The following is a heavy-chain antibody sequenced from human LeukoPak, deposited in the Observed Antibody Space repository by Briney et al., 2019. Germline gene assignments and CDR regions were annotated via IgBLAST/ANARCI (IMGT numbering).Heavy chain of an antibody. CDR3: ARGVGFLEWLWAYYFDY. D-gene: IGHD3-3*01. V-gene: IGHV3-20*04. CDR2: INWNGGST. J-gene: IGHJ4*02. CDR1: GFTFDDYG. Sequence: GGSLRLSCAASGFTFDDYGMSWVRQAPGKGLEWVSGINWNGGSTGYADSVKGRFTISRDNAKNSLYLQMNSLRAEDTAVCYCARGVGFLEWLWAYYFDYWGQGTLVTVSS.